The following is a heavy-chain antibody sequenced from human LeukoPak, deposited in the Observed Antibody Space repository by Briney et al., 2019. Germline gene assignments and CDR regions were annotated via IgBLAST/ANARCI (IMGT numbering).Heavy chain of an antibody. CDR2: INQDGSEN. V-gene: IGHV3-7*01. D-gene: IGHD3-10*01. CDR3: TKGRSNHY. CDR1: GFTFSDLC. Sequence: GGSLRLSCAASGFTFSDLCMGWVRQAPGKGLGRVANINQDGSENYYVDSVKGRFTISRDNAKTSLYLQMNSLRAEDTAVYYCTKGRSNHYWGQGTLVTVST. J-gene: IGHJ4*02.